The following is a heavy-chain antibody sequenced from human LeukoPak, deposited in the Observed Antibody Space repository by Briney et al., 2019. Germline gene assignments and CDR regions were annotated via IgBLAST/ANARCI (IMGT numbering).Heavy chain of an antibody. D-gene: IGHD1-26*01. V-gene: IGHV4-39*01. CDR3: ARHEYSGSYYGLSWFDP. CDR2: IYYSGST. J-gene: IGHJ5*02. CDR1: GGSISSSGYY. Sequence: PSETLSLTCTVSGGSISSSGYYWGWIRQPPGKGLEWIASIYYSGSTYYNPSLKRRVTISVDTSKNQHSLKLSSLTAAGTAVYYCARHEYSGSYYGLSWFDPWGQGTLVTVSS.